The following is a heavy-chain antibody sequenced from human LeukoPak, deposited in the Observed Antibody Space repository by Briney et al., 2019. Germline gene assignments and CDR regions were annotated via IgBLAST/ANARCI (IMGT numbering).Heavy chain of an antibody. V-gene: IGHV3-21*01. CDR3: AAFSHKGV. J-gene: IGHJ6*02. D-gene: IGHD3-3*02. CDR2: ISSSSSYI. CDR1: GFTFSSYS. Sequence: GGSLRLSCAASGFTFSSYSMYWVRQAPGKGLEWVSSISSSSSYIYYADSVKGRFTISRDSSKNTLYLQLNSLRAEDTAVYYCAAFSHKGVWGQGTTVTVPS.